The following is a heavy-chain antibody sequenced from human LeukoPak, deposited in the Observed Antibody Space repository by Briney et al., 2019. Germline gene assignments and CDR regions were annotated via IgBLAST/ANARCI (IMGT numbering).Heavy chain of an antibody. V-gene: IGHV3-7*05. CDR2: INRDGTHK. D-gene: IGHD4-17*01. CDR3: ARDPTVTNVQDAFDV. CDR1: GFTLSNFW. J-gene: IGHJ3*01. Sequence: GGSLRLSCAASGFTLSNFWMNWVRQAPGRGLEWVAIINRDGTHKEYVDSVEGRFTISRDNAKNSLYLQMNSLRAEDTAVYYCARDPTVTNVQDAFDVWGQGTMVTVSS.